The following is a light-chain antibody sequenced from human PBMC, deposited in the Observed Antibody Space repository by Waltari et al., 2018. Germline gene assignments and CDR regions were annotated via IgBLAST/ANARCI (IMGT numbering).Light chain of an antibody. CDR2: WAS. J-gene: IGKJ3*01. CDR3: QQYYTTPPT. CDR1: PSVLYRSNNKNF. V-gene: IGKV4-1*01. Sequence: IVMTQSPDSLAVSLGEMATINCNSSPSVLYRSNNKNFLAWYQQRPGQSPKLLIYWASTRESGVPDRFSGSGSGTDFTLTISSLQAEDVAVYYCQQYYTTPPTFGPGTKVDIK.